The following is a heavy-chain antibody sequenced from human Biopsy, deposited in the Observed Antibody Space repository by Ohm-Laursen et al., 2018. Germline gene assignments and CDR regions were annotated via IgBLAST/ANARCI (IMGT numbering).Heavy chain of an antibody. CDR3: ATKLTGYFHH. CDR2: NIPILGTG. V-gene: IGHV1-69*06. CDR1: GGTFSNYG. D-gene: IGHD3-9*01. Sequence: ASVKVSCKVTGGTFSNYGVNWVRQAPGQGLEWLGGNIPILGTGNYAQKFQDRVTVAADTSTSTATMELRSLRSDDTAVYYCATKLTGYFHHWGQGTLVIVSS. J-gene: IGHJ1*01.